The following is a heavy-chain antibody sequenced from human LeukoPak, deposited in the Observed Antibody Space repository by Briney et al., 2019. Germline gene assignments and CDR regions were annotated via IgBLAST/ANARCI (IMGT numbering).Heavy chain of an antibody. CDR2: INTNTENP. CDR1: GYTFSTYP. V-gene: IGHV7-4-1*02. Sequence: GASVKVSCKASGYTFSTYPINWVRQAPGQGLEWMGWINTNTENPAYAQGFTGRFVFSLDTSVSTAYLQINSLKTEDTAAYYCARMGYCTRATCGGAFDFWGQGTLVTVSS. D-gene: IGHD2-8*01. CDR3: ARMGYCTRATCGGAFDF. J-gene: IGHJ4*02.